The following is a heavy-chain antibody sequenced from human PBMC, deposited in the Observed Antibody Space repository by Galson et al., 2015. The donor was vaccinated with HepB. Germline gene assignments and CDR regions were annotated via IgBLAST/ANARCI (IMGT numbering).Heavy chain of an antibody. D-gene: IGHD3-22*01. Sequence: SLRLSCAASGFRFEDYTMHWVRQTPGKGLEWLSFISWDGKTASYADSVRGRFIISRDNNKNSLYLEMKSLRIDDTALYYCAKDYFASSGWTQCYYGMDAWGPGTTVSVAS. CDR2: ISWDGKTA. CDR1: GFRFEDYT. CDR3: AKDYFASSGWTQCYYGMDA. V-gene: IGHV3-43*01. J-gene: IGHJ6*02.